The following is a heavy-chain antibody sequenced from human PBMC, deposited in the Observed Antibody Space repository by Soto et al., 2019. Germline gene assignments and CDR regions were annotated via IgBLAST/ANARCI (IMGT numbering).Heavy chain of an antibody. J-gene: IGHJ4*02. Sequence: ASVKVSCKASGGTFSSYAISWVRQAPGQGLEWMGGIIPIFGTANYAQKFQGRVTITADESTSTAYMELSSLRSEDTAVYYCAREGHDSSGLDYWGQGTLVTVSS. V-gene: IGHV1-69*13. D-gene: IGHD3-22*01. CDR3: AREGHDSSGLDY. CDR2: IIPIFGTA. CDR1: GGTFSSYA.